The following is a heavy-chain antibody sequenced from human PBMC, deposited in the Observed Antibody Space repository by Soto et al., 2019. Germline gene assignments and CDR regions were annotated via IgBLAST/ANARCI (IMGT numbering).Heavy chain of an antibody. CDR1: GYTXTSYY. CDR2: INPSGGST. J-gene: IGHJ6*02. CDR3: ARDLATGGMDV. V-gene: IGHV1-46*01. Sequence: ASVKVXCKASGYTXTSYYMHWVRQAPGQGLEWMGIINPSGGSTSYAQKFQGRVTMTRDTSTSTVYMELSSLRSEDTAVYYCARDLATGGMDVWGQGTTVTVSS.